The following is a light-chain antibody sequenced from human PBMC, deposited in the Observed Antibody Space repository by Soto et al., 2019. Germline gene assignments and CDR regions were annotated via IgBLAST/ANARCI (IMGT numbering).Light chain of an antibody. CDR3: SSYTSSTTLVV. CDR1: SSDVGGYNY. J-gene: IGLJ2*01. Sequence: QSALTQPASVSGSPGQSITISCTGTSSDVGGYNYVSWYQQHPGKAPQFIIYDVSNRPSGVSNRFSGSKSGNTASLTISGLQAEDDADYYCSSYTSSTTLVVFGGGTKLTVL. CDR2: DVS. V-gene: IGLV2-14*01.